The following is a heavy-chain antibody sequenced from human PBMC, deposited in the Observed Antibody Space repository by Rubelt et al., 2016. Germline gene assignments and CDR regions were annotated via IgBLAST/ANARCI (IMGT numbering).Heavy chain of an antibody. V-gene: IGHV4-39*07. CDR1: GGSISSSSYY. CDR2: IYYNGNT. CDR3: ARERYGDYAAPYYFDY. J-gene: IGHJ4*02. D-gene: IGHD4-17*01. Sequence: QLQLQESGPGLVKPSETLSLTCTVSGGSISSSSYYWGWIRQPPGKGLEWIGYIYYNGNTDHNPSLKSRVSISIDTSKNQFSLKLSSVTAADTAVYYCARERYGDYAAPYYFDYWGQGILVTVSS.